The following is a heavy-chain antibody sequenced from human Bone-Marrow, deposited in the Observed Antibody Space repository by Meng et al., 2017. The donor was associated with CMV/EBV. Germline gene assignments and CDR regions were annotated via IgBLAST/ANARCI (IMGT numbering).Heavy chain of an antibody. Sequence: EGQLVESGGGLIQPGGSLRLSFAASGFTVSSNYMSWVRQAPGKGLEWVSVIYSGGSTYYADSVKGRFTISRDNSKNTLYLQMNSLRAEDTAVYYCAREADNNWFDPWGQGTLVTVSS. J-gene: IGHJ5*02. V-gene: IGHV3-53*01. CDR3: AREADNNWFDP. CDR2: IYSGGST. CDR1: GFTVSSNY.